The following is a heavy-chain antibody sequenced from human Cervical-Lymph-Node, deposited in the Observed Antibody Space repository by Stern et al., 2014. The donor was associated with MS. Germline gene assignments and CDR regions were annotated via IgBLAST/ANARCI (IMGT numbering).Heavy chain of an antibody. Sequence: VQLLESGPGLVKPSETLSLTCAVSGGSINRSSFYWVWIRQPPGKGLEWIGSIHYGGSTYYNPSLQSRVSISGGTSNNQFFLKLSSVTAADTAVYYCARHEGGFAPWGQGTLVTVSS. CDR3: ARHEGGFAP. D-gene: IGHD1-26*01. V-gene: IGHV4-39*01. CDR1: GGSINRSSFY. J-gene: IGHJ5*02. CDR2: IHYGGST.